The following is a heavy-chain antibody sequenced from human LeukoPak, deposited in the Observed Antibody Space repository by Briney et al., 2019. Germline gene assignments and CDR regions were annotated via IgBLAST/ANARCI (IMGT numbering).Heavy chain of an antibody. D-gene: IGHD3-22*01. J-gene: IGHJ6*02. CDR2: ISSSSSTI. Sequence: GGSLRLSCAASGFTFSSYSMTWVRQAPGKGLEWVSYISSSSSTIYYADSVKRRFTISRDNDKNSLYLQMNSLRAEDTAVYYCAREAIYDSSGYSPYYYYGMDVWGQGSTVTVSS. CDR3: AREAIYDSSGYSPYYYYGMDV. V-gene: IGHV3-48*04. CDR1: GFTFSSYS.